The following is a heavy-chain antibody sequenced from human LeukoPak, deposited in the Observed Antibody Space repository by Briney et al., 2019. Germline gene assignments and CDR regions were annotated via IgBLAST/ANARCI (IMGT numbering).Heavy chain of an antibody. D-gene: IGHD3-10*01. V-gene: IGHV3-23*01. CDR2: VSGSGADT. CDR1: EFTFSSYG. J-gene: IGHJ4*02. CDR3: AKSYNNPTVAVRVRGVIPYFDY. Sequence: PGGSLRLSCAASEFTFSSYGMHWVRQAPGKGLEWVAGVSGSGADTYYADSVKGRFTISRDNSRTTLYLQMISLRADDTAVYYCAKSYNNPTVAVRVRGVIPYFDYWGQGSLVTVSS.